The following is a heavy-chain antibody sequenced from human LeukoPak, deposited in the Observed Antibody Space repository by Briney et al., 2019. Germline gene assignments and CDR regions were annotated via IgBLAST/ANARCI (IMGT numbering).Heavy chain of an antibody. CDR1: GFTFSSYA. CDR2: ISYDGNTE. Sequence: GGSLRLSCAASGFTFSSYAMHWVRQAPGKGLEWVAVISYDGNTEYYTDSVKGRFTISRDNSKNTLYLQMNSLRAEDTAVYYCAKGGVGYCSSTSCYWYMDVWGKGTTVTVSS. J-gene: IGHJ6*03. CDR3: AKGGVGYCSSTSCYWYMDV. D-gene: IGHD2-2*01. V-gene: IGHV3-30*04.